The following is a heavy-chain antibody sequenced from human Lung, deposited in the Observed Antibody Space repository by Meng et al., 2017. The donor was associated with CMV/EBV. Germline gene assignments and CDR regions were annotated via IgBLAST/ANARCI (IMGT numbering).Heavy chain of an antibody. CDR2: ISASGNT. D-gene: IGHD6-13*01. V-gene: IGHV4-4*07. Sequence: HVQVPGPAQGLVTPSATLSLPCTVSGDSITSYCWSWIRQPAGKGLEWIGRISASGNTRYNPSLKSRVTMSVDTSKNQFSLKLSSVTAADTAVYYCARDFGSSWYPNWFDPWGQGTLVTVSS. CDR1: GDSITSYC. CDR3: ARDFGSSWYPNWFDP. J-gene: IGHJ5*02.